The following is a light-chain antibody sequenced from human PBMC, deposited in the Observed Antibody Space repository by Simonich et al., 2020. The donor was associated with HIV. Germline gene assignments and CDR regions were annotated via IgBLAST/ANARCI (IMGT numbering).Light chain of an antibody. CDR3: QQYNSFSPT. V-gene: IGKV1-5*03. CDR1: QSISIW. J-gene: IGKJ1*01. Sequence: DIQLTQSPSFLSASVGDRVTITCRASQSISIWLAWYQQKPGKAPKLLIYKASSLESGVPSRFSGSGSGTEFTLTISSLQPDDYATYYCQQYNSFSPTFGQGTKVEIK. CDR2: KAS.